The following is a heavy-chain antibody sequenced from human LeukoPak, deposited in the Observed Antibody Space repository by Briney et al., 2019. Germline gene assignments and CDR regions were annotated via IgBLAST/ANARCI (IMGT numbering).Heavy chain of an antibody. J-gene: IGHJ4*02. CDR2: ISDSGGST. V-gene: IGHV3-23*01. CDR3: AKLNLGIQLYFDY. Sequence: PGGSLRLSCAASGFTFSSYAMSWVRQAPGKGLEWVSAISDSGGSTYYADSVKGRFTISRDNSKNTLYLQMNSLRAEDTAVYYCAKLNLGIQLYFDYWGQGTLVTVSS. D-gene: IGHD5-18*01. CDR1: GFTFSSYA.